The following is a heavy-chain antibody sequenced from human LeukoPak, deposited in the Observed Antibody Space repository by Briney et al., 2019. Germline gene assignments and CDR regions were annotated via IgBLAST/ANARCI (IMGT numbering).Heavy chain of an antibody. Sequence: AGSLRLSCAASGFTVSSNYMSWVRQAPGQGLEWVANIKQDGSENYYVDSVKGRFTISRENAKNSLYLQMNSLRAEDTAVYYCARVRTHDYGDYFDYWGQGTLVTVSS. V-gene: IGHV3-7*01. CDR1: GFTVSSNY. CDR3: ARVRTHDYGDYFDY. D-gene: IGHD4-17*01. J-gene: IGHJ4*02. CDR2: IKQDGSEN.